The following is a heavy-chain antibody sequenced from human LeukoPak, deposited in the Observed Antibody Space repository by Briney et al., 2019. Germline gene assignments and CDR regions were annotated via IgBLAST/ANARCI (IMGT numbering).Heavy chain of an antibody. D-gene: IGHD3-10*01. CDR2: IHNSGTT. V-gene: IGHV4-34*01. CDR1: GGPFSGYF. J-gene: IGHJ4*02. Sequence: SETLSLTCAVSGGPFSGYFWSWIRQSSGKGLEWIGEIHNSGTTNYNPSLNSRVTISEDTSKHQFYRNLSSVTAADTAVYYCARRYYYNLGSFPFDFWGQGTLVTVSS. CDR3: ARRYYYNLGSFPFDF.